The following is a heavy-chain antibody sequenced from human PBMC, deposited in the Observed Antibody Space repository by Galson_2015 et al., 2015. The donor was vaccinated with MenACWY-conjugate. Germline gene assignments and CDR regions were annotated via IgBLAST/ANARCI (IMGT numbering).Heavy chain of an antibody. Sequence: TLSLTCTVSGGSIRSGGYYWSWIRQHPGKGLEWIGFIYYSGSTYHNPSLKSRLTMSVDTSRNQFSMDLRSVTAADTAVYYCARKSGSGSYYEASFDYWGRGTLVTVSS. CDR3: ARKSGSGSYYEASFDY. D-gene: IGHD3-10*01. CDR2: IYYSGST. J-gene: IGHJ4*02. V-gene: IGHV4-31*03. CDR1: GGSIRSGGYY.